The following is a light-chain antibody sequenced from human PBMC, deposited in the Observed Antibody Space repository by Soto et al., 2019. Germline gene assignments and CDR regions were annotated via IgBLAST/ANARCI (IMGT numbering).Light chain of an antibody. CDR3: SSNAASSAVV. CDR2: DVS. Sequence: QSVLTQPASVSGSPGQSITISCTGTSSDIGTYNFVSWYQQHPGKAPQLLIYDVSFRPSGVSDRFSGSKSGSTASLTISGLQSKDEANYFCSSNAASSAVVFGGVSKVTVL. V-gene: IGLV2-14*03. CDR1: SSDIGTYNF. J-gene: IGLJ2*01.